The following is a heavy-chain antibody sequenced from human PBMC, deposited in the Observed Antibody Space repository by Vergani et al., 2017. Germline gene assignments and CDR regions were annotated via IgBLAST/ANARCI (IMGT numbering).Heavy chain of an antibody. Sequence: EVQLLESGGGLVQPGGSLRLSCAASGFTFSSYAMSWVRQAPGKGLEWVSAISGSVGSTYYADSVTGRFTISRDNSKNTLYLQMNSLRAEDTAVYYGAKDYRYYYDSNGYYGWDPWVPGKFDYWDQGTLVTVSS. V-gene: IGHV3-23*01. CDR3: AKDYRYYYDSNGYYGWDPWVPGKFDY. CDR1: GFTFSSYA. D-gene: IGHD3-22*01. J-gene: IGHJ4*02. CDR2: ISGSVGST.